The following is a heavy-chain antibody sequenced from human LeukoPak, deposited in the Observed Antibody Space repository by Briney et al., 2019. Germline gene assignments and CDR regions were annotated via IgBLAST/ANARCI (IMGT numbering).Heavy chain of an antibody. CDR1: GYTFTGYY. V-gene: IGHV1-2*02. Sequence: ASVKVSCKASGYTFTGYYMHWVRQAPGQGLEWMGWINPNSGGTNYAQKFPGRVTMTRDTSITTDYMELRRLRSGDTAVYYCAREDYSYDSNSHDDPRHSWFDPWGQGTLVTVS. CDR3: AREDYSYDSNSHDDPRHSWFDP. CDR2: INPNSGGT. J-gene: IGHJ5*02. D-gene: IGHD3-22*01.